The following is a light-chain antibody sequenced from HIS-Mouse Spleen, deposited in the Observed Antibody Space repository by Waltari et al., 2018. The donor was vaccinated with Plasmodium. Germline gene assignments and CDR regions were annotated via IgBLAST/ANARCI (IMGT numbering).Light chain of an antibody. CDR3: MQGTHWPLT. J-gene: IGKJ4*01. CDR1: QSLVYNDVNTP. V-gene: IGKV2-30*01. Sequence: DVVMTQSPLSLPVTLGKPASLHCRFSQSLVYNDVNTPLNSFQQRPGQSPRRLIYKVSNRDSGVPDRFSGSGSGTDFTLKISRVEAEDVGVYYCMQGTHWPLTFGGGTKVEIK. CDR2: KVS.